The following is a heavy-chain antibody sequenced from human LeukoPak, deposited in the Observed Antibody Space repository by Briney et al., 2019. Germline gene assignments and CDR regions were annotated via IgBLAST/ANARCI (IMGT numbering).Heavy chain of an antibody. V-gene: IGHV3-23*01. J-gene: IGHJ4*02. CDR3: AKDRVGAKGLCDY. CDR2: ISGSDGGT. Sequence: HPGGSLRLSCAASGFTFSNYWMSWVRQAPGKGLEWVSVISGSDGGTYYADSVEGRFTISRDNSKNTLYLQMNSLRAEDTAVYYCAKDRVGAKGLCDYWGQGTLVTVSS. D-gene: IGHD1-26*01. CDR1: GFTFSNYW.